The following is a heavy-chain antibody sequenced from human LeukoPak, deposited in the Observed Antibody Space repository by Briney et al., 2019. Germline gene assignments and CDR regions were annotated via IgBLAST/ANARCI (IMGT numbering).Heavy chain of an antibody. CDR3: ARGKDYYGSGIYYGSTDVFDI. V-gene: IGHV1-69*06. Sequence: SVKVSCKASGGTFSSYAISWVRQAPGQGLEWMGGIIPIFGTANYAQKFQGRVTITADKSTSTAYMELSSLRSEDTAVYYCARGKDYYGSGIYYGSTDVFDIWGKGKRVTVFS. CDR2: IIPIFGTA. D-gene: IGHD3-10*01. J-gene: IGHJ3*02. CDR1: GGTFSSYA.